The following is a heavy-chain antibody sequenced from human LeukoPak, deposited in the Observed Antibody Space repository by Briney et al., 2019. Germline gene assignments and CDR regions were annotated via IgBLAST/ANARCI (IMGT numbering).Heavy chain of an antibody. Sequence: PGRSLRPSCTASGVTLSNYAMHWVRRPPGRGLEWVAVISFDGTNKYYGDSVEGRFSVSRDNSENTLYLQMNSLRPDDTAMYYCATDYGDYEPIDYWGQGTLVTVSS. D-gene: IGHD4-17*01. J-gene: IGHJ4*02. V-gene: IGHV3-30*04. CDR2: ISFDGTNK. CDR1: GVTLSNYA. CDR3: ATDYGDYEPIDY.